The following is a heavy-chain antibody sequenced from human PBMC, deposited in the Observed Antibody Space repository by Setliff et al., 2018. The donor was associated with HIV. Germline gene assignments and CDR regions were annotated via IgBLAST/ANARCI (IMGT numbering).Heavy chain of an antibody. Sequence: SETLSLTCAGFGGSFSGYYWTWIRQPPGKGLEWIGEINHSGSTDYNPSLKSRVTISVDTSKRQFSLKLSSVTAADTAVYYCARGLDYYGSGSYLPLGYWGQGTLVTVSS. CDR2: INHSGST. CDR3: ARGLDYYGSGSYLPLGY. V-gene: IGHV4-34*01. D-gene: IGHD3-10*01. CDR1: GGSFSGYY. J-gene: IGHJ4*02.